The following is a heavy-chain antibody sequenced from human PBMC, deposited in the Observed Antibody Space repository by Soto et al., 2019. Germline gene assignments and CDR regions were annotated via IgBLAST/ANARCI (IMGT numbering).Heavy chain of an antibody. V-gene: IGHV4-39*01. CDR1: GGSISSSSYY. CDR3: ARLRYSSGWPAYFDY. D-gene: IGHD6-19*01. CDR2: IYYSGST. Sequence: SETLSLTCTVSGGSISSSSYYWGWIRQPPGKGLEWIGSIYYSGSTYYNPSLKSRVTISVDTSKNQFSLRLSSVTAADTAVYYCARLRYSSGWPAYFDYWGQGTLVTVSS. J-gene: IGHJ4*02.